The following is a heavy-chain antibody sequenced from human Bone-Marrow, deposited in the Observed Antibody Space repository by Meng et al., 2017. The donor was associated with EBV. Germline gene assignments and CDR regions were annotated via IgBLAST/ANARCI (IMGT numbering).Heavy chain of an antibody. Sequence: QLVLLGDEVKTPGASVEFSCKASGYTFTSYYMNWVRQAPGQGLEWMGWINPNSGGTNYAQKFQGWVTMTRDTSISTAYMELSRLRSDDTAVYYCARDSKQGFDYWGRGTLVTVSS. CDR2: INPNSGGT. CDR3: ARDSKQGFDY. J-gene: IGHJ4*02. D-gene: IGHD6-13*01. CDR1: GYTFTSYY. V-gene: IGHV1-2*04.